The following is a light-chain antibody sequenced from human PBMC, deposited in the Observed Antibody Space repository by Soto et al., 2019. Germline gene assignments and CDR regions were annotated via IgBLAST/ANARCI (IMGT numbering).Light chain of an antibody. CDR1: QSISSY. V-gene: IGKV1-39*01. J-gene: IGKJ5*01. CDR2: AAS. Sequence: DIQMTQSPSSLSASVGDRVTITCRASQSISSYLNWYQQKPGKAPKLLIYAASSLQSGVPSGFSGSGSGTDFTLTISSLQPEDFATYYCQQSYSTLPITFAQGTRLAIK. CDR3: QQSYSTLPIT.